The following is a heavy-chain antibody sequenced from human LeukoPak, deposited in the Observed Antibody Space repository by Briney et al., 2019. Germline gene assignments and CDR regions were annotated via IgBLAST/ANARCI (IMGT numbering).Heavy chain of an antibody. CDR3: ARGRALRRSWPLFDY. Sequence: SETLSLTCTVSGGSISSYYWSWIRQPAGKGLEWIGRIYTSGSTNYNPSLKSRVTISVDTSKNQFSLKLSSVTAADTAVYYCARGRALRRSWPLFDYWGQGTLVTVSS. V-gene: IGHV4-4*07. D-gene: IGHD6-13*01. CDR2: IYTSGST. CDR1: GGSISSYY. J-gene: IGHJ4*02.